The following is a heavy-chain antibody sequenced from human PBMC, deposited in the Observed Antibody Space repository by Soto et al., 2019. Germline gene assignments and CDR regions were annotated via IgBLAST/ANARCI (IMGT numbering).Heavy chain of an antibody. Sequence: SGPTLVHPTHTLTLTCTFSGFSLSTSGVGVGWIRQPPGKALEWLALIYWDDDKRYSPSLKSRLTITKDTSKNQVVLTMTNMDPVDTATYYCAHRRGYDYIWGSYRYRPSYFDYWGQGTLVTVSS. J-gene: IGHJ4*02. V-gene: IGHV2-5*02. D-gene: IGHD3-16*02. CDR3: AHRRGYDYIWGSYRYRPSYFDY. CDR1: GFSLSTSGVG. CDR2: IYWDDDK.